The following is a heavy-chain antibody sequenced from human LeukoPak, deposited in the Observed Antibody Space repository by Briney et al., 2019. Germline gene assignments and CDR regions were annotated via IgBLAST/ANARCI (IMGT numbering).Heavy chain of an antibody. J-gene: IGHJ5*02. D-gene: IGHD5-12*01. Sequence: PGGSLRLSCAASGVTFSSYAMHWVRQAPGKGLEWVSYISSSSSTIYYADSVKGRFTISRDNAKNSLYLQMNSLRAEDTAVYYCARDPPWSGYDSWGQGTLVTVSS. CDR1: GVTFSSYA. CDR2: ISSSSSTI. V-gene: IGHV3-48*01. CDR3: ARDPPWSGYDS.